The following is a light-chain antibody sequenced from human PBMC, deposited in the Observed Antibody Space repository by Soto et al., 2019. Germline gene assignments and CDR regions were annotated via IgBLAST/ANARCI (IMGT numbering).Light chain of an antibody. CDR1: QSVSSSY. V-gene: IGKV3-20*01. CDR2: GAS. Sequence: EIVLTQSPGTLSLSPGEIATLSCRASQSVSSSYLAWYQQKPGQAPRLLIYGASSRATGIPDRFSGSRSGTDFTLTINRLEPEEFAVYYCQQYGSSPFFGGGTKVEIK. J-gene: IGKJ4*01. CDR3: QQYGSSPF.